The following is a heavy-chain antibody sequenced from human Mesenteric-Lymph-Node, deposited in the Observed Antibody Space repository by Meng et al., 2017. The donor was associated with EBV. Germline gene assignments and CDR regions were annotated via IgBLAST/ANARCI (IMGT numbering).Heavy chain of an antibody. D-gene: IGHD4-11*01. Sequence: QITLQESGPTLVKPTQTLTLTCPFSGFSLSTSGVAVGWVRQPPGKALEWLALIYWDDDKRFSPSLKSRLSITKDTSKNEVILTMTDMDPEDTATYYCVRKAYHNYVAFDPWGPGTLGTVSS. CDR2: IYWDDDK. CDR3: VRKAYHNYVAFDP. V-gene: IGHV2-5*02. CDR1: GFSLSTSGVA. J-gene: IGHJ5*02.